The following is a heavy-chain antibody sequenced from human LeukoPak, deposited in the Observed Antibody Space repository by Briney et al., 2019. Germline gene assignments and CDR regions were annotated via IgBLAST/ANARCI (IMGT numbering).Heavy chain of an antibody. D-gene: IGHD2-15*01. CDR3: ARHPYCSGGSRYFDY. CDR1: GYSFTSFW. V-gene: IGHV5-51*01. J-gene: IGHJ4*02. Sequence: GESLKISCKGSGYSFTSFWIGWVRQMPGKGLEWMGIIYPGGSDTRYSPSFQGQVTISADKSISTAYIQWSSLKASDTAMYYCARHPYCSGGSRYFDYWGQGTLVTVSS. CDR2: IYPGGSDT.